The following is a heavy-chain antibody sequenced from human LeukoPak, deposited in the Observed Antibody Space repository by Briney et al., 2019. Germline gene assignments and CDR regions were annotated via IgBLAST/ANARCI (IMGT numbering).Heavy chain of an antibody. D-gene: IGHD1-14*01. CDR3: ASVYLHGMDV. CDR1: GYSLTTYY. J-gene: IGHJ6*02. Sequence: ASVKVSCKASGYSLTTYYMHWVRQAPGQGLEWMAIINPSGGSTNYAQKFQGRVTMTRDTPTNTVYMEMSSLRIEDTAVYYCASVYLHGMDVWGQGTTVTVSS. CDR2: INPSGGST. V-gene: IGHV1-46*01.